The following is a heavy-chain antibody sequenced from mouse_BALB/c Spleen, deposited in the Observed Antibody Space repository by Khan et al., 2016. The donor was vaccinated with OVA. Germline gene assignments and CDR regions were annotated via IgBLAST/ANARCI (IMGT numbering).Heavy chain of an antibody. CDR2: ISIGGGST. CDR3: TSPHSYGSNYTFEY. Sequence: EVELVESGGGLVKPGGSLKLSCAASGFAFSSYDMSWVRQTPEKRLEWVAFISIGGGSTYYPDTVKGRFTISRDNAKNTLYLQMNSLKSEDTAMYYRTSPHSYGSNYTFEYWGQGTTLTVSS. D-gene: IGHD1-1*01. CDR1: GFAFSSYD. V-gene: IGHV5-12-1*01. J-gene: IGHJ2*01.